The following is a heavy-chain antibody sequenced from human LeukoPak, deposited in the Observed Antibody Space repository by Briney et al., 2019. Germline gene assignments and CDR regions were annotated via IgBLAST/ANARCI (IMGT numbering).Heavy chain of an antibody. D-gene: IGHD2-2*01. CDR1: GFTFSAYE. V-gene: IGHV3-48*03. CDR2: ISGSGTTK. CDR3: VRDGRGYCASTSCRPFDY. J-gene: IGHJ4*02. Sequence: GGSLRLSCAASGFTFSAYEMNWVRQAPGKGLESVSYISGSGTTKSYADSVKGRFTISRDNAKNLVFLQMNSLRVEDTAVYYCVRDGRGYCASTSCRPFDYWSQGILVTVSS.